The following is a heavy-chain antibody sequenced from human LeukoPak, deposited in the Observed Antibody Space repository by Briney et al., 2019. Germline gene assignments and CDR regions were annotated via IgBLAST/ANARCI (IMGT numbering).Heavy chain of an antibody. CDR3: ARGYDFWSGYLLGMDV. CDR2: ISSSSCYL. V-gene: IGHV3-21*01. Sequence: GGSLRLSCAASGFTFSSYSMSWVRQAPGKGLEWVSSISSSSCYLSYAHSVTAPFTISRHNPNNTLYLQINSLRAEDTAVYYCARGYDFWSGYLLGMDVWGQGTTVTVSS. CDR1: GFTFSSYS. J-gene: IGHJ6*02. D-gene: IGHD3-3*01.